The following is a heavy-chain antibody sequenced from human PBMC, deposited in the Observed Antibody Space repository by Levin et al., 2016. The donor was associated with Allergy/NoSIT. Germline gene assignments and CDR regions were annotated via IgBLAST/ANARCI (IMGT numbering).Heavy chain of an antibody. J-gene: IGHJ4*01. V-gene: IGHV3-23*01. CDR3: AKAMAVTGYAVMHFDY. Sequence: WIRQPPGKGLEWVSGLSGSGSSTYYADSVKGRFTISRDNSKNTAYLQMNSLRAEDSALYYCAKAMAVTGYAVMHFDYWGHGTLVTVSS. CDR2: LSGSGSST. D-gene: IGHD6-19*01.